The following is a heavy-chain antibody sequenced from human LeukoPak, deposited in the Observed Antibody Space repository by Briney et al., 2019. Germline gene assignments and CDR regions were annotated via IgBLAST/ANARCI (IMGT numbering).Heavy chain of an antibody. CDR2: INPNSGGT. J-gene: IGHJ4*02. CDR3: ARAAEMATIMNY. V-gene: IGHV1-2*02. CDR1: GYTFTGYY. D-gene: IGHD5-12*01. Sequence: GASVKVSCKASGYTFTGYYMHWVRQAPGQGLGWMGWINPNSGGTNYAQKFQGRVTMTRDTSISTAYMELSRLRSDDTAVYYCARAAEMATIMNYWGQGTLVTVSS.